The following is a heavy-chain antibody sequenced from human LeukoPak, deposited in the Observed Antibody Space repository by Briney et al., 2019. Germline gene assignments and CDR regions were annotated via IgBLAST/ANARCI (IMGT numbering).Heavy chain of an antibody. Sequence: SQTLSLTCTVSGDSISSGNFYWCWLRQPAGKGLEWSGRIYTGGNTNYNPSLQSRVAISMDTSKNQFSLSLNSVTAADTAVYYCAKWERVNRVFLWGQGTLVAVSS. J-gene: IGHJ4*02. CDR3: AKWERVNRVFL. CDR1: GDSISSGNFY. V-gene: IGHV4-61*02. CDR2: IYTGGNT. D-gene: IGHD1-26*01.